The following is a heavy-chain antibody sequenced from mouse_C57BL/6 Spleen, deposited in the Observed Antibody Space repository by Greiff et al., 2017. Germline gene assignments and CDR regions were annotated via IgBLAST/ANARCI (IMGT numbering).Heavy chain of an antibody. J-gene: IGHJ2*01. D-gene: IGHD2-5*01. CDR3: ARGNSNYPYFDY. Sequence: VQLQQPGAELVKPGASVKLSCKASGYTFTSYWMHWVKQRPGRGLEWIGRIDPNSGGTKYNEKFKSKATLTVDKHSSTGYMQLRSRTSEDSAVDDCARGNSNYPYFDYWGQGTTLTVSS. CDR1: GYTFTSYW. CDR2: IDPNSGGT. V-gene: IGHV1-72*01.